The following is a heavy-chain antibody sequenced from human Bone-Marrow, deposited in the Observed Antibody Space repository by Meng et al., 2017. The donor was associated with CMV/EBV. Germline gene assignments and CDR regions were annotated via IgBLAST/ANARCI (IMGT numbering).Heavy chain of an antibody. Sequence: ASVKVSCKASGYTFTDYFMHWVRQAPGQGLEWMGWINPNSGGTNYAQKFQGRVTMTRDTSISTAYMELSRLRSDDTAVYSCARANSDSGSYYYYGMDVCGQGTTVTVSS. CDR3: ARANSDSGSYYYYGMDV. CDR2: INPNSGGT. V-gene: IGHV1-2*02. CDR1: GYTFTDYF. J-gene: IGHJ6*02. D-gene: IGHD1-26*01.